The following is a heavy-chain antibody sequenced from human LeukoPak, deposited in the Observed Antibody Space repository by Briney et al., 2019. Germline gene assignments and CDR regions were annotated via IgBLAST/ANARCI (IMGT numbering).Heavy chain of an antibody. Sequence: SVKVSCKASGGTFSSYTISWVRQAPGQGLEWMGRIIPILGIANYAQKFQGRVTITADKSTSTAYMKLSSLRSEDTAVYYCARGITMVRGVIQDYWGQGTLVTVSS. V-gene: IGHV1-69*02. D-gene: IGHD3-10*01. J-gene: IGHJ4*02. CDR1: GGTFSSYT. CDR3: ARGITMVRGVIQDY. CDR2: IIPILGIA.